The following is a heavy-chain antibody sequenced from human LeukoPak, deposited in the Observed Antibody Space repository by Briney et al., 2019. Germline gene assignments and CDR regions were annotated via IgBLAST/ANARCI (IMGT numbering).Heavy chain of an antibody. Sequence: SETLSLTCTVSGGSISSYYWSWIRQPPGKGLEWIGYIYYSGSTNYNPSLKSRVTMSVDTCKNQFSLKLSSVTGAYPAVDQCVRLTTVTTGNHFAYWGQGTLVTVFS. CDR2: IYYSGST. CDR3: VRLTTVTTGNHFAY. V-gene: IGHV4-59*01. CDR1: GGSISSYY. J-gene: IGHJ4*02. D-gene: IGHD4-17*01.